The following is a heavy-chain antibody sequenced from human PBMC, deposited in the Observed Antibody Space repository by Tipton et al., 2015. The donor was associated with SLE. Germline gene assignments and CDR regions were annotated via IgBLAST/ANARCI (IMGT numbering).Heavy chain of an antibody. CDR3: ARAAGNWQWRDY. V-gene: IGHV4-39*07. CDR2: IYHSGST. J-gene: IGHJ4*02. Sequence: TLSLTCTVSGGSISSSSYYWGWIRQPPGKGLEWIGSIYHSGSTYYNPSLKSRVTISVDTSKNQFSLKLSSVTAADTAVYYCARAAGNWQWRDYWGQGTLVTVSS. CDR1: GGSISSSSYY. D-gene: IGHD6-19*01.